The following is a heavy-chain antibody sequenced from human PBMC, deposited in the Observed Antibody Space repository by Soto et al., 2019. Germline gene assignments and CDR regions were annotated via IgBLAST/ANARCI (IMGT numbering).Heavy chain of an antibody. J-gene: IGHJ5*02. V-gene: IGHV4-34*01. CDR1: GGSFSGYY. Sequence: QVQLQQWGAGLLKPSETLSLTCAVYGGSFSGYYWSWIRQPPGKGLEWIGEINHSGSTNYNPSLKSRVTISVDTSKNQFSLKLSSVTAVDTAVYYCARGRITMVRGFGGSENANWFDPWGQGTLVTVSS. CDR2: INHSGST. CDR3: ARGRITMVRGFGGSENANWFDP. D-gene: IGHD3-10*01.